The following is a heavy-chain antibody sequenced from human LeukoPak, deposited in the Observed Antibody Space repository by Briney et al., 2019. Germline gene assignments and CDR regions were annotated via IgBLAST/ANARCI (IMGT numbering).Heavy chain of an antibody. CDR1: GFTFKNFY. CDR2: ISNSGGRT. J-gene: IGHJ4*02. Sequence: PGGSLRLSCAASGFTFKNFYMSWVRQAPGKGLEWASGISNSGGRTFYADSVKGRFTISRDDSKNTLYLQMNSLKTEDTAVYYCTTDKQMSPDYWGQGTLVTVSS. D-gene: IGHD5-24*01. CDR3: TTDKQMSPDY. V-gene: IGHV3-23*01.